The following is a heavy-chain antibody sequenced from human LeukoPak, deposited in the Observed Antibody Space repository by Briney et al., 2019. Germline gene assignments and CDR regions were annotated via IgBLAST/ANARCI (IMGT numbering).Heavy chain of an antibody. V-gene: IGHV3-23*01. D-gene: IGHD6-19*01. CDR2: ISGSGGST. J-gene: IGHJ3*02. CDR3: AKDVKRGPSGWSLWGAFDI. Sequence: PGGSLRLSCAVSGFTVSGDYMSWVRQAPGKGLEWVSAISGSGGSTYYADSVKGRFTISRDNSKNTLYLQMNSLRAEDTAVYYCAKDVKRGPSGWSLWGAFDIWGQGTMVTVSS. CDR1: GFTVSGDY.